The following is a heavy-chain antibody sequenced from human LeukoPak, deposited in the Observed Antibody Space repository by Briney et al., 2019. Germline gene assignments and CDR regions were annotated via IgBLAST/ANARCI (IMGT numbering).Heavy chain of an antibody. J-gene: IGHJ4*02. D-gene: IGHD3-22*01. V-gene: IGHV3-30-3*01. CDR1: GFTFSPHA. Sequence: GRSLRLSCAASGFTFSPHAMHWVRQAPGKGLKWVAVISSDGSDKYYADSVQGRFTISRDNSKNTLYLQMNSLRPEDTAVYYCARSTDYYDSSGYYDFDYWGQGTLVTVSS. CDR3: ARSTDYYDSSGYYDFDY. CDR2: ISSDGSDK.